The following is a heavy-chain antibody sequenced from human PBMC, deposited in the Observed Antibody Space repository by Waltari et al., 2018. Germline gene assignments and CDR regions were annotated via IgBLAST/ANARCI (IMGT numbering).Heavy chain of an antibody. D-gene: IGHD3-3*01. CDR2: MNPNSGNT. CDR3: ARGFPRITIFGVVIIRAFDI. Sequence: QVQLVQSGAEVKKPGASVKVSCKASGYTFNSYDINWVRQATGQGLEWMGWMNPNSGNTGYAQKFQGRVTITRNTSISTAYMELSSLRSEDTAVYYCARGFPRITIFGVVIIRAFDIWGQGTMVTVSS. CDR1: GYTFNSYD. J-gene: IGHJ3*02. V-gene: IGHV1-8*03.